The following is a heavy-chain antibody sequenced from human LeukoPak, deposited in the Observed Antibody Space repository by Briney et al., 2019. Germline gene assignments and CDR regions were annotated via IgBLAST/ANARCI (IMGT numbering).Heavy chain of an antibody. CDR1: GFTFSDYY. CDR3: ARDYYDSSGYYYFDY. J-gene: IGHJ4*02. Sequence: PGGSLRLSCAASGFTFSDYYMSWIRQAPGKGLEWVSYISSSGSTIYYADSVKGRFTISRDNAKNSLYLQMNSLRAEGTAVYYCARDYYDSSGYYYFDYWGQGTLVTVSS. D-gene: IGHD3-22*01. CDR2: ISSSGSTI. V-gene: IGHV3-11*04.